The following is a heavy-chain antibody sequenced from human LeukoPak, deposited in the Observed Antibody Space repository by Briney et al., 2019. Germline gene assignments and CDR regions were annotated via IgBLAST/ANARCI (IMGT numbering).Heavy chain of an antibody. D-gene: IGHD1-26*01. CDR1: GFTFSDYY. CDR2: ISSSGSTI. J-gene: IGHJ3*02. CDR3: ARDYSGSPDDAFDI. V-gene: IGHV3-11*01. Sequence: GGSLRLSCAASGFTFSDYYMSWIRQAPGKGLEWVSYISSSGSTIYYADSVKGRFTTSRDNAKNSLYLQMNSLRAEDTAVYYCARDYSGSPDDAFDIWGQGTMVTVSS.